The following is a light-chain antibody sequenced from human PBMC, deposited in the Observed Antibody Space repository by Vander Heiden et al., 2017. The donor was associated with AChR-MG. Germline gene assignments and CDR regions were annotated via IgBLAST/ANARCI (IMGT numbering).Light chain of an antibody. CDR3: AAWDDGLKGPV. Sequence: QSVLTQPPSASGTPGHRVTISCSGSSSTIGDNTVHWYQKLPGAAPKLLILSNNERPSGVPDRFSGSKSGTSASLAIRGLQSEDEADYYCAAWDDGLKGPVFGGGTKLTVL. V-gene: IGLV1-44*01. CDR1: SSTIGDNT. J-gene: IGLJ2*01. CDR2: SNN.